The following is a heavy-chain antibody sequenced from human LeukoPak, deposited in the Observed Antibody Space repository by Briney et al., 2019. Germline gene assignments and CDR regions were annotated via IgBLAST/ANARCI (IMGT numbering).Heavy chain of an antibody. J-gene: IGHJ4*02. V-gene: IGHV1-69*01. CDR1: GGTFSSYA. CDR3: ARGGPYCSGGSCYRYYFDY. Sequence: GSSVKVSCKASGGTFSSYAISWVRQAPGQGLEWMGGIIPIFGTANYAQKFQGRVTITADESTSTAYMELSSLRSEDTAVYYCARGGPYCSGGSCYRYYFDYWGQGTLVTVSS. CDR2: IIPIFGTA. D-gene: IGHD2-15*01.